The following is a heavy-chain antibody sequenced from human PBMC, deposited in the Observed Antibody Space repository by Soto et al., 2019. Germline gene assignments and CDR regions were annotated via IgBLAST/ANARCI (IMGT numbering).Heavy chain of an antibody. CDR2: IYYSGST. D-gene: IGHD2-21*01. J-gene: IGHJ4*02. Sequence: SETLSLTCTVSGDSISIYYWSWIQQPPGKGLEWLGYIYYSGSTDYNPSLKSRVTILVDTSKNQFSLKLTAVTAADTAVYYCARDCGGPFDSWGQGTLVTVSS. CDR3: ARDCGGPFDS. CDR1: GDSISIYY. V-gene: IGHV4-59*01.